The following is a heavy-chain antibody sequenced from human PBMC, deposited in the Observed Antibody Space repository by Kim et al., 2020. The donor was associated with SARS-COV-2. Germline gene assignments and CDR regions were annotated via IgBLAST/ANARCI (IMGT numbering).Heavy chain of an antibody. CDR3: AGKYGYASGRVYSY. CDR1: GDSIGSYY. Sequence: SETLSLTCTVSGDSIGSYYWTWIRQPPGKGLEWIGDIYYTESTNYYPSLMSRVAISADTSTNQFSLMLSSVPAADTAVDYCAGKYGYASGRVYSYWGQGT. J-gene: IGHJ4*02. V-gene: IGHV4-59*08. D-gene: IGHD3-10*01. CDR2: IYYTEST.